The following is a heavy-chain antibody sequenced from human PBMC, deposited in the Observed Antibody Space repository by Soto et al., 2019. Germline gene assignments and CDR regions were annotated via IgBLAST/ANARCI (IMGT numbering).Heavy chain of an antibody. D-gene: IGHD3-3*01. CDR1: GYTFTSYA. CDR2: INPDNGNT. CDR3: ARGMGGQVFVIPPNWFDP. V-gene: IGHV1-3*01. J-gene: IGHJ5*02. Sequence: QVQLVQSGAEVKKPGASVKVSCKASGYTFTSYAMHWVRQAPGQRLEWMGWINPDNGNTKYSQNFQGRLTFTSDTSAGTAYMDLSSLRSEDTAVYYCARGMGGQVFVIPPNWFDPWGQGTLVTVSS.